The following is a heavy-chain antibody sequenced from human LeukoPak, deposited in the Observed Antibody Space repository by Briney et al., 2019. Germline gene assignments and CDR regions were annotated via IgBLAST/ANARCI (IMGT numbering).Heavy chain of an antibody. Sequence: GGSLRLSCAASGFTVSSNFMSWVRQAPGKGLEWVSVIYTGGITYYADSVKGRFTISRDTSKNTLCLQMNRLRAEDTAVYYCAREGTPILPRAFDYWGQGTLVTVSS. CDR1: GFTVSSNF. D-gene: IGHD1/OR15-1a*01. CDR2: IYTGGIT. CDR3: AREGTPILPRAFDY. J-gene: IGHJ4*02. V-gene: IGHV3-66*01.